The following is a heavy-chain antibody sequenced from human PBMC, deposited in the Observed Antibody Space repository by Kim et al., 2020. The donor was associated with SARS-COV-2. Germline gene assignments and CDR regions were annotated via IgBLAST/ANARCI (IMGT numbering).Heavy chain of an antibody. Sequence: GGSLRLSCAASGFTFSSYAMSWVRQAPGKGLEWVSAISGCGGSTYYADSVKGRFTISRDNSKNTLYLQMHSLRAEDTAVYYCAKSGSSISMIVVVLTYWGQGTLVTVSS. CDR2: ISGCGGST. D-gene: IGHD3-22*01. CDR3: AKSGSSISMIVVVLTY. CDR1: GFTFSSYA. V-gene: IGHV3-23*01. J-gene: IGHJ4*02.